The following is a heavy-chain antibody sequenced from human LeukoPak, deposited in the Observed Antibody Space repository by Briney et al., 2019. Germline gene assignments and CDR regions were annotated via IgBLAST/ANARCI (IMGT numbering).Heavy chain of an antibody. CDR1: GYTFTSYY. Sequence: ASVKVSCKASGYTFTSYYMHSVPQTPGQGLDWMGIINPSGGSTSYAQKFQGRGTMTRDMSTSTVYMELSSMRCEDTAVYYCARDSRGWYHWFDPWGQGTLVTVS. V-gene: IGHV1-46*01. CDR2: INPSGGST. D-gene: IGHD6-19*01. CDR3: ARDSRGWYHWFDP. J-gene: IGHJ5*02.